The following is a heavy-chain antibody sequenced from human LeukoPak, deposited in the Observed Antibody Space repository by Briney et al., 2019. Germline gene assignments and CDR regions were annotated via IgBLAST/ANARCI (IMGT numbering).Heavy chain of an antibody. CDR3: ARDVDYGSGYYFDY. CDR1: GGSITSNS. V-gene: IGHV4-59*01. D-gene: IGHD3-10*01. Sequence: SETLSLTCAVSGGSITSNSWSWIRQPPGKGLEWIGYIYYSGSTNYNPSLKSRVTISVDTSKNQFSLKLSSVTAADTAVYYCARDVDYGSGYYFDYWGQGTLVTVSS. CDR2: IYYSGST. J-gene: IGHJ4*02.